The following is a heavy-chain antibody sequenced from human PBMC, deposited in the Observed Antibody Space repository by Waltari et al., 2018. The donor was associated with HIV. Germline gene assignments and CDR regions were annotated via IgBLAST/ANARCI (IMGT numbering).Heavy chain of an antibody. J-gene: IGHJ4*02. CDR2: MNPNSGNT. D-gene: IGHD2-2*01. CDR3: ARGPPLRVVVPAAEGY. V-gene: IGHV1-8*01. CDR1: GYTFTSYD. Sequence: QVQLVQSGAEVKKPGASVKVSCKASGYTFTSYDINWVRQATGQGLEWMGWMNPNSGNTGYAQKFQGRVTMTRNTSISTAYMELSSLRSEDTAVYYCARGPPLRVVVPAAEGYWGQGTLVTVSS.